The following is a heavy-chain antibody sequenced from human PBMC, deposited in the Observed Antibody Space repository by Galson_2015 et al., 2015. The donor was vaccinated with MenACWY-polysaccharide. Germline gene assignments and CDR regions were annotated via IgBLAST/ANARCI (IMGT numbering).Heavy chain of an antibody. J-gene: IGHJ6*02. Sequence: PALVRPTRTLTLTCSFSGFSLSTRRVGVGWIRQPPGEALEWLALIQWDDNKYYSTSLKTRLTISKDTSKNQVILTMTNMDPVDTATYYCSRIRKLYSSSWYDYYYYGMDVWGQGTTVTVSS. CDR2: IQWDDNK. CDR1: GFSLSTRRVG. CDR3: SRIRKLYSSSWYDYYYYGMDV. V-gene: IGHV2-70*01. D-gene: IGHD6-13*01.